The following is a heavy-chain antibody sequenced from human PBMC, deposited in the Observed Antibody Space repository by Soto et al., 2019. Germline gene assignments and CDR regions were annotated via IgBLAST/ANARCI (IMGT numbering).Heavy chain of an antibody. Sequence: QVQLVQSGAEVKKPGASVKVSCKASGYTFSSYGISWVRQAPGQGLEWMGWISAYNGNTNYAQKLQGRVTMTTDTPTSTAYMEVRSLRSDDTAVYYCARSIAAAVALDYWGQGTLVTVSS. CDR3: ARSIAAAVALDY. CDR1: GYTFSSYG. J-gene: IGHJ4*02. V-gene: IGHV1-18*01. D-gene: IGHD6-13*01. CDR2: ISAYNGNT.